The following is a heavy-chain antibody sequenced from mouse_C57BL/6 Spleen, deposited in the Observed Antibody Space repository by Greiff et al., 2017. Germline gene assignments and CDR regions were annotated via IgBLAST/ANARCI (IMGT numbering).Heavy chain of an antibody. D-gene: IGHD2-5*01. Sequence: VKLQESGPELVKPGASVKISCKASGYAFSSSWMNWVKQRPGKGLEWIGRIYPGDGDTNYNGKFKGKATLTADKSSSTAYMQLSSLTSEDSAVYFCARGYSNYWGQGTTLTVSS. CDR2: IYPGDGDT. V-gene: IGHV1-82*01. J-gene: IGHJ2*01. CDR3: ARGYSNY. CDR1: GYAFSSSW.